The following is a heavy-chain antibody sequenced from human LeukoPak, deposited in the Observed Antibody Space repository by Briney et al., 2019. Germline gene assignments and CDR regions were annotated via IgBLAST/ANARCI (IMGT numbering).Heavy chain of an antibody. CDR2: INPNSGGT. D-gene: IGHD3-10*01. V-gene: IGHV1-2*02. CDR3: ARSPTVRGVHFDY. J-gene: IGHJ4*02. Sequence: ASVKVSCKASGYTFTGYYMHWVRRAPGQGLEWMGWINPNSGGTNYAQKFQGRVTMTRDTSISTAYMELSGLRSDDTAVYYCARSPTVRGVHFDYWGQGTLVTVSS. CDR1: GYTFTGYY.